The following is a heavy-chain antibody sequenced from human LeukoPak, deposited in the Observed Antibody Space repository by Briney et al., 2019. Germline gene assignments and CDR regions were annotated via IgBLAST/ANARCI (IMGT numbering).Heavy chain of an antibody. V-gene: IGHV4-34*01. CDR3: ARVITMVRGVIIGGFDY. J-gene: IGHJ4*02. CDR1: GGSFSGYY. Sequence: SETLSLTCAVYGGSFSGYYWSWIRQPPGKGLEWIGYVYYSGSTNYNPSLKSRVTISVDTSKNQFSLKLSSVTAADTAVYYCARVITMVRGVIIGGFDYWGQGTLVTVSS. CDR2: VYYSGST. D-gene: IGHD3-10*01.